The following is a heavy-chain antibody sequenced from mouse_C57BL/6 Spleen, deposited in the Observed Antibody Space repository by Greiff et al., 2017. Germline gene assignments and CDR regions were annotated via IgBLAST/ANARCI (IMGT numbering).Heavy chain of an antibody. CDR1: GYAFSSYW. CDR3: ARPATVVEMDY. Sequence: VKLQESGAELVKPGASVKISCKASGYAFSSYWMNWVKQRPGKGLEWIGQIYPGDGDTNYNGKFKGKATLTADKSSSTAYMQLSSLTSEDSAVYFCARPATVVEMDYWGQGTSVTVSS. D-gene: IGHD1-1*01. V-gene: IGHV1-80*01. J-gene: IGHJ4*01. CDR2: IYPGDGDT.